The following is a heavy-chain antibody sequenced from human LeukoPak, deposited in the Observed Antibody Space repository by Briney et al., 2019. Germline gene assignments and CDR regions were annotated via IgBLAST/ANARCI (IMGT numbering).Heavy chain of an antibody. CDR1: GGTFSSYA. V-gene: IGHV1-69*05. D-gene: IGHD6-13*01. Sequence: ASVKVSCKASGGTFSSYAISWVRQAPGQGLEWMGGIIPIFGTASYAQKFQGRVTMTRDMSTSTVYMELSSLRSEDTAVYYCARYGVAAAGPHLPYYYYYYMDVWGKGTTVTVSS. CDR2: IIPIFGTA. J-gene: IGHJ6*03. CDR3: ARYGVAAAGPHLPYYYYYYMDV.